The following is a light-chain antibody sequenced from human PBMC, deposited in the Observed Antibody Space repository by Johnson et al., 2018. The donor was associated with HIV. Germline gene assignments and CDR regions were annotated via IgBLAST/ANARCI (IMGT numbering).Light chain of an antibody. CDR2: ENN. V-gene: IGLV1-51*02. CDR3: GTWDTSLRVYV. CDR1: SSNVGNNY. J-gene: IGLJ1*01. Sequence: HSVLTQPPSVSAAPGQKVTISCSGSSSNVGNNYVSWYQCLPGTAPKLLIFENNKRPSGIPDRFSGSKSDTSATLGITGLQTGDEAEYYCGTWDTSLRVYVFGTGTKVTVL.